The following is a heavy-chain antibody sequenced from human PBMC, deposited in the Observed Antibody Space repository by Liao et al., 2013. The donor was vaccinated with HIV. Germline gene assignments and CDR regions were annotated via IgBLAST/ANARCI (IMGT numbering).Heavy chain of an antibody. CDR2: IYYSGST. CDR3: GRDRGSMRMVDY. V-gene: IGHV4-39*07. J-gene: IGHJ4*02. CDR1: GGSISSSSYY. Sequence: QLQLQESGPGLVKPSETLSLTCTVSGGSISSSSYYWGWIRQPPGKGLEWIGSIYYSGSTYYNPSLKSRVTISVDTSNYQFSLKLSSVTAADTAVYYCGRDRGSMRMVDYWGQGTLVTVSS. D-gene: IGHD3-16*01.